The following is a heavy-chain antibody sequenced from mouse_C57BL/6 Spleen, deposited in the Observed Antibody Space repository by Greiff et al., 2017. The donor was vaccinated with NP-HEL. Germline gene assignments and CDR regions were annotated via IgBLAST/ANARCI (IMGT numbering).Heavy chain of an antibody. CDR3: ARRELGYYYAMDY. CDR2: IYPGSGST. J-gene: IGHJ4*01. Sequence: QVQLQQPGAELVKPGASVKMSCKASGYTFTSYWITWVKQRPGQGLEWIGDIYPGSGSTNYNEKFKSKATLTVDTSSSTAYMQLSSLTSEDSAVYYCARRELGYYYAMDYWGQGTSVTVSS. V-gene: IGHV1-55*01. CDR1: GYTFTSYW. D-gene: IGHD4-1*01.